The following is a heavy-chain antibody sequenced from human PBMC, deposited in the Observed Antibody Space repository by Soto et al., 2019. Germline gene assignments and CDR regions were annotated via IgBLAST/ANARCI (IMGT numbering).Heavy chain of an antibody. V-gene: IGHV3-30*18. J-gene: IGHJ4*02. CDR1: GFTFSSYG. Sequence: GGSLRLSCAASGFTFSSYGMHWVRQAPGKGLEWVAVISYDGSNKYYADSVKGRFTISRDNSKNTLYLQMNSLRAEDTAVYYCAKHQEDYFGLFDYWGQGTLVTVS. CDR3: AKHQEDYFGLFDY. D-gene: IGHD3-3*01. CDR2: ISYDGSNK.